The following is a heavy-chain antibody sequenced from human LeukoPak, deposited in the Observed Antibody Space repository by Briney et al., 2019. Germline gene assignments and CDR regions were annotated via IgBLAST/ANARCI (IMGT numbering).Heavy chain of an antibody. CDR1: GFTFTSYT. Sequence: PGGALRLSCAAPGFTFTSYTMKWVRQAPGKGPEWVSSISVSSTYIYYSDSLKGRFTISRDNAKNSLYLQMNSLRAEDTAVYYCARDSGQFDYWGQGTLVTVSS. CDR3: ARDSGQFDY. V-gene: IGHV3-21*01. D-gene: IGHD1-1*01. J-gene: IGHJ4*02. CDR2: ISVSSTYI.